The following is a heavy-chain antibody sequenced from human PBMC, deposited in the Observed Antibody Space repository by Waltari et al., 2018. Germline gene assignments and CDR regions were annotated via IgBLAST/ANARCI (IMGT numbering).Heavy chain of an antibody. V-gene: IGHV4-59*01. CDR3: ARFGFYDDRSAYRFDP. Sequence: QVQLQESGPGLVKPSETLSLTCSVSGGSISNSYWSWIRQSPGKGLEWIGYAYYTGSTNYNPSLTSRATISLDTSKNHFSLRLTSVTSADTAVYYCARFGFYDDRSAYRFDPWGQGTLVTVSS. CDR1: GGSISNSY. CDR2: AYYTGST. D-gene: IGHD3-22*01. J-gene: IGHJ5*02.